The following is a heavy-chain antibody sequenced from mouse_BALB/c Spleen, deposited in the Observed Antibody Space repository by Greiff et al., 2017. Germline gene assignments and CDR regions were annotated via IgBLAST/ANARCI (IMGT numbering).Heavy chain of an antibody. CDR1: GFNIKDTY. CDR3: AREGYGSSYPYAMDY. J-gene: IGHJ4*01. Sequence: VHVKQSGAELVKPGASVKLSCTASGFNIKDTYMHWVKQRPEQGLEWIGRIDPANGNTKYDPKFQGKATITADTSSNTAYLQLSSLTSEDTAVYYCAREGYGSSYPYAMDYWGQGTSVTVSS. D-gene: IGHD1-1*01. V-gene: IGHV14-3*02. CDR2: IDPANGNT.